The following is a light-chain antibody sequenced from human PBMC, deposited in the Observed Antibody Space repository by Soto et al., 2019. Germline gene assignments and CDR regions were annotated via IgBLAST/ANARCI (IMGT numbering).Light chain of an antibody. V-gene: IGLV2-14*03. J-gene: IGLJ1*01. CDR2: NVN. CDR1: SSDIGAYGY. Sequence: QSALTQPASVSGSPGQSITISCSGTSSDIGAYGYVSWYQQHPGKPPKLMIYNVNNRPSGVSYRFSGSKSGNTASLTISGLQTEDEADYYCLSHTTSRTYVFGPGTKVTVL. CDR3: LSHTTSRTYV.